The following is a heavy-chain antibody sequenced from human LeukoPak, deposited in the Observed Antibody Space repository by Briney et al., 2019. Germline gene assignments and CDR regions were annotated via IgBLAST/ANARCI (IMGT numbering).Heavy chain of an antibody. Sequence: PGGSLRLSCAASGFTFSSYGMHWVRQAPGKGLEWVVVISYDGSNKYYADSVKGRFTISRDNSKNTLYLQMNSLRAEDTAVYYCAKEVTMVRGVNAFDIWGQGTMVTVSS. J-gene: IGHJ3*02. CDR1: GFTFSSYG. CDR2: ISYDGSNK. V-gene: IGHV3-30*18. CDR3: AKEVTMVRGVNAFDI. D-gene: IGHD3-10*01.